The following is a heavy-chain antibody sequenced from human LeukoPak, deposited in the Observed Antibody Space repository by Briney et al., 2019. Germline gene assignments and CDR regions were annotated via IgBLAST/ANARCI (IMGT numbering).Heavy chain of an antibody. Sequence: GGSLRLSCAASGFTFTEFAMSWVRQAPGKGLEWVSGISSRSTHTYYADSAKGRFTMSRDNSKNTVYLYMNSLRAEDTAVYYCAKDLYDSGLYYYAVLACWGLGTLVTVSS. CDR3: AKDLYDSGLYYYAVLAC. D-gene: IGHD3-22*01. CDR2: ISSRSTHT. CDR1: GFTFTEFA. J-gene: IGHJ4*02. V-gene: IGHV3-23*01.